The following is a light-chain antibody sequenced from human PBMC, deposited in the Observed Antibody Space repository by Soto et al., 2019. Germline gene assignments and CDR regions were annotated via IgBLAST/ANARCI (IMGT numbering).Light chain of an antibody. V-gene: IGKV3-15*01. CDR3: QQYNNWSPFT. J-gene: IGKJ4*01. CDR2: GAS. Sequence: ELVLTQSPATLSVSPGERATLSCRASQSVSSNFAWYQQKPGQAPRLLIYGASTRATGIPARFSGSGSGTEVTLTISSLQSEDFAVYYCQQYNNWSPFTFGGGTKVEIK. CDR1: QSVSSN.